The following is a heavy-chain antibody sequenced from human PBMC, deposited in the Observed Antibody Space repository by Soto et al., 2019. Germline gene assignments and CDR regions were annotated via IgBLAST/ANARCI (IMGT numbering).Heavy chain of an antibody. Sequence: GESLKISCKGSGYSFTRYWIGWVRQMPGKGLEWMGIIYPGDSDTRYSPSFQGQVTISADKSISTAYLQWSSLKASDTAMYYCARHRPGIVVVVAATSAFDIWGQGTMVTVSS. V-gene: IGHV5-51*01. D-gene: IGHD2-15*01. CDR1: GYSFTRYW. J-gene: IGHJ3*02. CDR3: ARHRPGIVVVVAATSAFDI. CDR2: IYPGDSDT.